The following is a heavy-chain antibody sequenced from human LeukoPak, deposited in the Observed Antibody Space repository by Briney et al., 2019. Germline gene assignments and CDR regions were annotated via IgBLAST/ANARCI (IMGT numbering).Heavy chain of an antibody. V-gene: IGHV1-18*01. Sequence: RASVKVSCKASGYTFTSYGISWVRQAPGQGLEWMGWISAYNGNTNYAQKLQGRVTMTTDTSTSTAYMELRSLRSDDTAVYYCARVNGVGATRPLWYFDLWGRGTLVTVSS. CDR2: ISAYNGNT. J-gene: IGHJ2*01. CDR3: ARVNGVGATRPLWYFDL. D-gene: IGHD1-26*01. CDR1: GYTFTSYG.